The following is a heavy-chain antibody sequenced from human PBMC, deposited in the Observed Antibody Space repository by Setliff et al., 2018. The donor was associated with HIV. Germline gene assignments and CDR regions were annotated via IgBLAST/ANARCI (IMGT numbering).Heavy chain of an antibody. CDR1: GYSIGSGYY. D-gene: IGHD2-21*01. Sequence: SETLSLTCAVSGYSIGSGYYWGWIRQPPGKGLEWIGTIYHSGSTYYNPSLKSRVTISVDTSKNQFSLRLSSVTAADSAVYYCARRRETIVVVIGIPNWYFDLWGRGTLVT. CDR2: IYHSGST. V-gene: IGHV4-38-2*01. CDR3: ARRRETIVVVIGIPNWYFDL. J-gene: IGHJ2*01.